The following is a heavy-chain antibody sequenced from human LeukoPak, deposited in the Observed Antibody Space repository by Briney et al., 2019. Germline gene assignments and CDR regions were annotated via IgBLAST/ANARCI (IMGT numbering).Heavy chain of an antibody. CDR1: GYSFTSYC. CDR3: GRSGVRVPLQDDVFD. J-gene: IGHJ3*01. Sequence: GESLQISCKVSGYSFTSYCIGWVRQMPGKGLEWMGIIYPGDSGPTYSPSFQGQVTISVDKSINTAYLQWSSLQASDTAIYYLGRSGVRVPLQDDVFDFGAKGQWSPSLQ. V-gene: IGHV5-51*01. CDR2: IYPGDSGP. D-gene: IGHD3-3*01.